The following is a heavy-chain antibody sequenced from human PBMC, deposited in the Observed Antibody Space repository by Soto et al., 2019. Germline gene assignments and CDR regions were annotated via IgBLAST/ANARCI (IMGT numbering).Heavy chain of an antibody. D-gene: IGHD2-2*01. CDR2: INSGKGNT. V-gene: IGHV1-3*04. CDR3: ARAGDDCSAANCYVIDY. Sequence: QVQLVQSGAEVKKPGASVKVSCKASGYTFTRYAMHWVRQAPGQRLEWMGWINSGKGNTKYSEKFQGRVTITSDTSASTAYMDLSSLRSEDTAMYYCARAGDDCSAANCYVIDYWGQGTLVTVSS. CDR1: GYTFTRYA. J-gene: IGHJ4*02.